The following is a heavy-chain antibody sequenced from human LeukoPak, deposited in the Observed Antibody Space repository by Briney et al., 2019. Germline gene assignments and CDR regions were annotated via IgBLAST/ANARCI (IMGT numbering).Heavy chain of an antibody. Sequence: APVKVSCKASGYTFTSYYMHRVRQAPGQGLEWMGIINPSGGSTSYAQKFQGRVTITRDTSTTTVYMELSGLRSEDSAVYYCARGKLVRFGGSYFYYWGQGTLVTVSS. D-gene: IGHD3-16*01. CDR3: ARGKLVRFGGSYFYY. V-gene: IGHV1-46*03. J-gene: IGHJ4*02. CDR2: INPSGGST. CDR1: GYTFTSYY.